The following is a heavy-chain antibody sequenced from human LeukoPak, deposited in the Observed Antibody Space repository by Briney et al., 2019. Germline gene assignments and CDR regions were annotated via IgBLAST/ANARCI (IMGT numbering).Heavy chain of an antibody. Sequence: SETLSLTCTVSGYSISSGYYWGWIRQPPGKGLEWIGSIYHSGSTYYNPSLKSRVTISVDTSKNQFSLKLSSVTAADTAVYYSWLATSEGFDYWGQGTLVTVSS. D-gene: IGHD1-26*01. V-gene: IGHV4-38-2*02. J-gene: IGHJ4*02. CDR3: WLATSEGFDY. CDR1: GYSISSGYY. CDR2: IYHSGST.